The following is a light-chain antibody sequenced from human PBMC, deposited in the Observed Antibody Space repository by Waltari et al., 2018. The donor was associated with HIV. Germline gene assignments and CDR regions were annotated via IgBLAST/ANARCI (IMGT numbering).Light chain of an antibody. CDR3: GSRDSSGYSFG. CDR1: SLRTYY. Sequence: SSDLTQDPGVSVALGQTVRITCQGDSLRTYYAAWYQQKPGQAPTLVVYGSNNRPAGVPDRFSGSTSGNTASLTITWAQAVDEADYYCGSRDSSGYSFGFGPGTKVTVL. CDR2: GSN. J-gene: IGLJ1*01. V-gene: IGLV3-19*01.